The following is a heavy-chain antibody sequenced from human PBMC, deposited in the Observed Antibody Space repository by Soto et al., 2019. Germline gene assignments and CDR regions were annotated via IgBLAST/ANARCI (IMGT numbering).Heavy chain of an antibody. CDR2: ISYDGSNK. D-gene: IGHD3-22*01. Sequence: GGSLRLSCAASGFTFSSYAMHWVRQAPGKGLEWVAVISYDGSNKYYADSVKGRFTISRDNSKNTLYLQMNSLRAEDTAVYYCARDLHYYDSSGHTPGLEGNYYYGMDVWGQGTTVTVSS. J-gene: IGHJ6*02. CDR1: GFTFSSYA. CDR3: ARDLHYYDSSGHTPGLEGNYYYGMDV. V-gene: IGHV3-30-3*01.